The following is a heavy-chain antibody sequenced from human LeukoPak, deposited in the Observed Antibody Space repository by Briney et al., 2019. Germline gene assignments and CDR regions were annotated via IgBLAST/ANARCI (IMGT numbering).Heavy chain of an antibody. CDR3: ARDGGSYDAFDI. Sequence: PGGSLRLSCAASGFTFSSYEMNWVRQAPGKGLEWVSYISSSGSTIYYADSVKGRFTISRDNAKNSLYLQMNSLRAEDTAVYYCARDGGSYDAFDIWGQGTMVTVSS. V-gene: IGHV3-48*03. D-gene: IGHD1-26*01. CDR1: GFTFSSYE. J-gene: IGHJ3*02. CDR2: ISSSGSTI.